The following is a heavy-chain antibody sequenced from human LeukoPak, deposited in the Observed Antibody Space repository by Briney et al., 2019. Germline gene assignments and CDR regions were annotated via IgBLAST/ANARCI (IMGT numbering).Heavy chain of an antibody. D-gene: IGHD1-14*01. CDR2: ISWNSGNL. Sequence: GGSLRLSCAASGFTFDDYAMHWVRQAPGKGLEWVSGISWNSGNLGYADSVKGRFTISRDNSKNSLFLQMSSLRTEDTALYYCTKGTGKSTLNWFDPWGQGTLVTVSS. V-gene: IGHV3-9*01. CDR1: GFTFDDYA. J-gene: IGHJ5*02. CDR3: TKGTGKSTLNWFDP.